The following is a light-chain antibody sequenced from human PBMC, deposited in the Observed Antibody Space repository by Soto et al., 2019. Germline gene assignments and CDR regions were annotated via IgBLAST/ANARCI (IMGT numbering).Light chain of an antibody. CDR2: DVS. J-gene: IGKJ1*01. CDR3: QQGSNWPRT. CDR1: QKISNY. V-gene: IGKV3-11*01. Sequence: ILLTQSPATLSVSPGERATLSCRASQKISNYLIWYQQKPGQAPRLLIYDVSNRAKEIPARFSGSGSGTDFTLTISSLEPEDLAIYFCQQGSNWPRTFGQGTKVDI.